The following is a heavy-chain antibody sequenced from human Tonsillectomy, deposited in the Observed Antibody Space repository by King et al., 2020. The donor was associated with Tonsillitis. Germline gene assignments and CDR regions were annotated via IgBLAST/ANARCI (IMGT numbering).Heavy chain of an antibody. J-gene: IGHJ4*02. CDR3: ARGPSAIFGVILVPPTYFDY. CDR1: GVSLSGYY. CDR2: ISHSGST. Sequence: VQLQQWGAGLLKPSETLSLTCAVYGVSLSGYYWSWIRQSPGKGLEWIGQISHSGSTNCKPSLKSRVSISLDTSKNQFSLKLTSVTAADTAVYYCARGPSAIFGVILVPPTYFDYWGQGTLVTVSS. V-gene: IGHV4-34*01. D-gene: IGHD3-3*01.